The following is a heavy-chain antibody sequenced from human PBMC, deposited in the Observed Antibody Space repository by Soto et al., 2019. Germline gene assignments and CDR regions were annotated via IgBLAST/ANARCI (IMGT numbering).Heavy chain of an antibody. CDR3: ARLSGSGYSNNWFDP. D-gene: IGHD3-22*01. J-gene: IGHJ5*02. CDR2: INAGNGNT. V-gene: IGHV1-3*01. CDR1: GYTFTSYA. Sequence: ASVKVSCKASGYTFTSYAMHWVRQAPGQRLEWMGWINAGNGNTKYSQKFQGRVTITRDTSASTAYMELSSLRSEDTAVYYCARLSGSGYSNNWFDPWGQGTLVTVSS.